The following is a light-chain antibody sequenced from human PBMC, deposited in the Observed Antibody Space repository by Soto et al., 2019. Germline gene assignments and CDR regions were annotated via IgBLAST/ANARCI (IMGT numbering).Light chain of an antibody. CDR3: QQRNSYTLT. Sequence: DIQLTQSPSFLSASVGDRVTITCRASQGISSYLAWYQQKPGKAPKLLIYAASTLQSGVPSRFSGSGSGTEFTLPTSSLPPEDFATYYCQQRNSYTLTFGGGTKVEIK. V-gene: IGKV1-9*01. J-gene: IGKJ4*01. CDR1: QGISSY. CDR2: AAS.